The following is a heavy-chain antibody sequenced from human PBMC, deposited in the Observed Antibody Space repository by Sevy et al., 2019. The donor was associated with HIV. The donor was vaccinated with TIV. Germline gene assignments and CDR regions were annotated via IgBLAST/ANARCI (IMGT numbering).Heavy chain of an antibody. CDR2: ISYDGDNK. J-gene: IGHJ6*02. CDR3: ARDPTGYPSYYYLYGLDA. CDR1: GFPFGSYS. D-gene: IGHD5-12*01. V-gene: IGHV3-30*04. Sequence: GGSLRLSCAASGFPFGSYSMHWVRHAAGKGLEWVAVISYDGDNKLYADSVKGRLTISRDNSKRTMYLVMNSLRTEDTAVYFCARDPTGYPSYYYLYGLDAWGQRTTVTVSS.